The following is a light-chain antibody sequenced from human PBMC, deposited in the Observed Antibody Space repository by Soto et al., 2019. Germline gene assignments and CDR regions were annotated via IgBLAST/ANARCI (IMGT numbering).Light chain of an antibody. CDR3: QQYGSSPT. CDR1: QSLTTRY. V-gene: IGKV3-20*01. J-gene: IGKJ5*01. Sequence: EIVLTQSPGTLSLFPGERATLSCRASQSLTTRYFAWYQQKPGQAPRLLIYGASSRATGIPDRFSGRGSWAAFTLTISRLEPEGFAVYFCQQYGSSPTFGQGTRLEIK. CDR2: GAS.